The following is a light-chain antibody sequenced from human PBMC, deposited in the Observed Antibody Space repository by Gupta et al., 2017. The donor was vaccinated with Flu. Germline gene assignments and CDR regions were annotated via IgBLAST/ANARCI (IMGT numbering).Light chain of an antibody. CDR3: QSYDTSLSGWV. CDR2: GSS. V-gene: IGLV1-40*01. CDR1: SSNIGAGYD. Sequence: QYVLTQPPSASGAPGQRVTISCTGSSSNIGAGYDVHWYQQLPGRAPKVLIYGSSNRPSGVPDRFFGSKSGISASLAITGLQAEDEADYYCQSYDTSLSGWVFGGGTKVTAL. J-gene: IGLJ3*02.